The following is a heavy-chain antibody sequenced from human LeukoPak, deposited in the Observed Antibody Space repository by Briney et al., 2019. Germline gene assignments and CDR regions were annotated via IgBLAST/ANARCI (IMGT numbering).Heavy chain of an antibody. Sequence: SETLSLTCTVSGGSISSSSYYWGWIRQPPGKGLEWIGSIYYSGSTYYNPSLKSRVTISVDTSKNQFSLKLSSVTAADTAVYYCARFWGAAFDIWGQGTMVTVSS. D-gene: IGHD7-27*01. CDR1: GGSISSSSYY. V-gene: IGHV4-39*07. J-gene: IGHJ3*02. CDR3: ARFWGAAFDI. CDR2: IYYSGST.